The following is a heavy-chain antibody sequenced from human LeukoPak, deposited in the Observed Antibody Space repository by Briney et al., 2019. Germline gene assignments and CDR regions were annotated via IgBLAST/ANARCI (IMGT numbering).Heavy chain of an antibody. Sequence: GGSLRFSCAASGFTFSSYEMNWVRQAPGKGLEWVSYISSSGSTIYYADSVQGRFTISRDNAQNSLYLQMSSLRAEDTAVYYCARNVYNFDYWGQGTLVTVSS. CDR1: GFTFSSYE. CDR2: ISSSGSTI. J-gene: IGHJ4*02. V-gene: IGHV3-48*03. D-gene: IGHD3-10*02. CDR3: ARNVYNFDY.